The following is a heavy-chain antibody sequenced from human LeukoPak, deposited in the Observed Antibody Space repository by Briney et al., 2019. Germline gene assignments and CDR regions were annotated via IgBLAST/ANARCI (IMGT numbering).Heavy chain of an antibody. Sequence: GGSLRLSCAASGFTFSSYSMNWVRQAPGKGLEWVSYISSSSSTIYYADSVKGRFTISRDNAKNSLYLHMNSLRAEDTAVYYCASKATSLGYDFSWGQGTLVTVSS. V-gene: IGHV3-48*01. D-gene: IGHD3-3*01. CDR3: ASKATSLGYDFS. CDR2: ISSSSSTI. CDR1: GFTFSSYS. J-gene: IGHJ5*02.